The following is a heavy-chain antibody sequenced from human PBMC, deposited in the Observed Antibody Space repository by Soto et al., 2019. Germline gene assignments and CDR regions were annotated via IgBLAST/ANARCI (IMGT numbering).Heavy chain of an antibody. J-gene: IGHJ4*02. CDR1: GDSLASPVYF. V-gene: IGHV4-39*01. CDR3: ARLRVGATGRTDSDY. Sequence: PSETLSLTCAVSGDSLASPVYFWGWIRLPPGKGPEWIASVHASGGTYYSAPLKTRTTLSLATPATKFSLKLASVTAADTASYQCARLRVGATGRTDSDYWGPGTRVTVSS. D-gene: IGHD1-1*01. CDR2: VHASGGT.